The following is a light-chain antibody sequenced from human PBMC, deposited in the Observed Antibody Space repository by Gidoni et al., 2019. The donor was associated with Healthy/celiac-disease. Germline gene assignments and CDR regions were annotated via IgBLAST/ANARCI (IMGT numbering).Light chain of an antibody. Sequence: QSVLTQPPSASGTPGQRVTISCSGSSSNIGSNTVNWYQQLPGTAPKLLIYSNNQRPSGVPDRFSGSKSGTSASLAISGLQSEDGADYYCAAWDDSLNVSYVFGTGTKVTVL. CDR3: AAWDDSLNVSYV. CDR1: SSNIGSNT. V-gene: IGLV1-44*01. CDR2: SNN. J-gene: IGLJ1*01.